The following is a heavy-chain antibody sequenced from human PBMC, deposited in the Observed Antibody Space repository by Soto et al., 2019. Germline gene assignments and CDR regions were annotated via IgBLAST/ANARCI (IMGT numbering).Heavy chain of an antibody. Sequence: SETLSLTCAFSGCSISSGGYSLSWIRQPPGKGLEWIGYIYHSGSTYYNPSLKSRVTISVDTSKNQFSLKLSSVTAADTAVYYCARQNDVGGTRFDYWGQGTLVTVSS. D-gene: IGHD1-1*01. J-gene: IGHJ4*02. CDR3: ARQNDVGGTRFDY. CDR1: GCSISSGGYS. CDR2: IYHSGST. V-gene: IGHV4-30-2*05.